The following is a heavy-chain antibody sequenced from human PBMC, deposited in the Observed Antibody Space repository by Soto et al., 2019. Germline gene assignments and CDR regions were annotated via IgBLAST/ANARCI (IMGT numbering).Heavy chain of an antibody. J-gene: IGHJ5*02. Sequence: PGESLKISCKGSGYSFSSFWITWVRQMPGKGLEWMGRIDPSDSYANYSPSFQGHVTFSADKSISTAYLQWSSLKASDTAMYYCGRVRVDKAEGWFDRWGQGTLVTAPQ. CDR2: IDPSDSYA. D-gene: IGHD5-18*01. V-gene: IGHV5-10-1*01. CDR1: GYSFSSFW. CDR3: GRVRVDKAEGWFDR.